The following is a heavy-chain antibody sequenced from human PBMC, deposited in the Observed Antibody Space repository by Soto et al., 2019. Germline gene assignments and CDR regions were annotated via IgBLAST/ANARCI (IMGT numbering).Heavy chain of an antibody. CDR3: ALDYYGSGSYPNDAFDI. CDR2: ISGSGGSP. V-gene: IGHV3-23*01. CDR1: GFTFSSSA. D-gene: IGHD3-10*01. J-gene: IGHJ3*02. Sequence: EVQLLESGGGLVQPGGSLRLSCAASGFTFSSSAMSWVRQAPGKRLEWFSAISGSGGSPYYADSVKGRFTISRDNYKNTLYLQMNSLRAEDTAVYYCALDYYGSGSYPNDAFDIWGQGTMVTVSS.